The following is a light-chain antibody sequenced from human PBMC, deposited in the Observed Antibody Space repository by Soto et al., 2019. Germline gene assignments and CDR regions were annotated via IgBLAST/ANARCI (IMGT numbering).Light chain of an antibody. CDR1: SSNIGAGYD. CDR3: QSYDSSLSGSV. Sequence: QSVLTQPPSVSGAPGQRVTISCTGSSSNIGAGYDVHWYQQVSGTAPKLLIYVNNNRPSGVPDRFSGSKSGTSASLAITGLQAEDEADYYCQSYDSSLSGSVFGGGPKLTVL. J-gene: IGLJ2*01. V-gene: IGLV1-40*01. CDR2: VNN.